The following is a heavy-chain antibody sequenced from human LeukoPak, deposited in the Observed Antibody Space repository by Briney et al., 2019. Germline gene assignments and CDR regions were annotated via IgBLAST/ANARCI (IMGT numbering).Heavy chain of an antibody. V-gene: IGHV3-7*01. CDR3: VREGDYVWGDYRSLDY. CDR1: GFTFTNRW. D-gene: IGHD3-16*02. CDR2: IGKGGSEK. J-gene: IGHJ4*02. Sequence: PGGSLRLSCAASGFTFTNRWMNWVRQAPGKGLEWVAKIGKGGSEKNYVDSVKGRFTISRDNAKSSLYLQMNSLRAEDTAVYYCVREGDYVWGDYRSLDYWGQGTLVTVSS.